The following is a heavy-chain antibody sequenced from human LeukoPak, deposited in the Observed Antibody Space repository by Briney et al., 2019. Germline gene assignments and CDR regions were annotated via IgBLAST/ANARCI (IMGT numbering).Heavy chain of an antibody. V-gene: IGHV4-59*08. D-gene: IGHD1-14*01. J-gene: IGHJ4*02. CDR1: GGSISSYY. CDR3: ARHGPTKSFRANFDY. Sequence: PSETLSLTCTVSGGSISSYYWSRIRQPPGKGLEWIGYIYYSGSTNYNPSLKSRVTISVDTSKNQFSLKLSSVTAADTAVYYCARHGPTKSFRANFDYWDQGTLVTVSS. CDR2: IYYSGST.